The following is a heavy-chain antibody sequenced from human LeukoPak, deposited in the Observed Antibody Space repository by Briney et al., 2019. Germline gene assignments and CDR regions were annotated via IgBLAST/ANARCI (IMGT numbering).Heavy chain of an antibody. CDR1: GGSFSGYY. Sequence: PSETLSLTCAVYGGSFSGYYWSWIRQPPGKGLEWIGEINHSGSTNYNPFLKSRVTISVDTSKNQFSLKLSSVTAADTAVYYCARGQDYYDSSGYRFDPWGQGTLVTVSS. J-gene: IGHJ5*02. D-gene: IGHD3-22*01. CDR2: INHSGST. CDR3: ARGQDYYDSSGYRFDP. V-gene: IGHV4-34*01.